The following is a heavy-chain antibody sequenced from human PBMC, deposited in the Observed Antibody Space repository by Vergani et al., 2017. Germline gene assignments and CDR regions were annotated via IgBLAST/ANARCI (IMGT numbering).Heavy chain of an antibody. CDR1: GYRFRSYG. CDR3: ARWFDSSGGNYYQSMDV. CDR2: ISGYTGDT. V-gene: IGHV1-18*01. D-gene: IGHD3-22*01. Sequence: QGQLVQSGGEVKEPGASVKVACKASGYRFRSYGINWMRQAPGQGLEWLGWISGYTGDTNYAEKFKGRVSMTSETSTDTVYMELRGLRFDDTAVYYCARWFDSSGGNYYQSMDVWGQGTTVNVSS. J-gene: IGHJ6*02.